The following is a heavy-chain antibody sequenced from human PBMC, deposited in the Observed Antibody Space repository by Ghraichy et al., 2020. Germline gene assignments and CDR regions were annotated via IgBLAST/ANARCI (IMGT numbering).Heavy chain of an antibody. V-gene: IGHV1-8*01. CDR2: MNPNSGNT. CDR1: GFPFISYE. Sequence: ASVKVSCKASGFPFISYEINWVRQATGQGLEWLGRMNPNSGNTDYAQKFLGRVTMTRNTSISTAYRELSSLTSEDTAVYYCTRGGAGVGDVWGKGTTVTVSS. CDR3: TRGGAGVGDV. J-gene: IGHJ6*04. D-gene: IGHD3-10*01.